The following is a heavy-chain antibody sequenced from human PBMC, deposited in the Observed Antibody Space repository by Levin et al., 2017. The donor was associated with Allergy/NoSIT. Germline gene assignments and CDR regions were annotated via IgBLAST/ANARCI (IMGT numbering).Heavy chain of an antibody. V-gene: IGHV3-73*01. CDR3: TRRVIDCSAGRCYSDWFDP. CDR1: GFTFSVSP. Sequence: GGSLRLSCVASGFTFSVSPVHWVRQASGKGLEWIGRIKTKAERYATAYAASVKGRFTISRDDSENTAYLQMNSLETEDTAVYYFTRRVIDCSAGRCYSDWFDPWGQGTLVTVSS. D-gene: IGHD2-15*01. CDR2: IKTKAERYAT. J-gene: IGHJ5*02.